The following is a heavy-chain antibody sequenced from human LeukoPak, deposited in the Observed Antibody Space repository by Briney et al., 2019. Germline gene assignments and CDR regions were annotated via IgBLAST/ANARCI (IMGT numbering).Heavy chain of an antibody. Sequence: SETLSLTCTVSGYSISSGYYWGWIRQPPGKGLEWIGSIYHSGSTYYNPSLKSRVTISVDTSKNQFSLKLSSVTAVDTCVYYCARHLMVWFGEFSPFDYWGQGTLVTVSS. CDR3: ARHLMVWFGEFSPFDY. CDR1: GYSISSGYY. J-gene: IGHJ4*02. D-gene: IGHD3-10*01. CDR2: IYHSGST. V-gene: IGHV4-38-2*02.